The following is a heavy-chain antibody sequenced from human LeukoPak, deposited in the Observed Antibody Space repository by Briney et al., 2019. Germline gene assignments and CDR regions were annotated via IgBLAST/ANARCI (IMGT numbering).Heavy chain of an antibody. D-gene: IGHD4-11*01. CDR2: ISGSGGST. V-gene: IGHV3-23*01. CDR1: GFTFSSYA. Sequence: GGSLRLSCAASGFTFSSYAMSWVRQAPGKGLEWVSAISGSGGSTYYADSVKGRFTISRDNSKNTLYLQMNSLRAEDTAVYYCARDTDYPWAFDIWGQGTMVTVSS. CDR3: ARDTDYPWAFDI. J-gene: IGHJ3*02.